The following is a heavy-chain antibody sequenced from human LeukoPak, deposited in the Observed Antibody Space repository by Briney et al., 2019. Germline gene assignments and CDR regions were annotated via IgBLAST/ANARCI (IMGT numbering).Heavy chain of an antibody. CDR3: ARALPFGELFYLNY. CDR1: GYTFTGYY. J-gene: IGHJ4*02. Sequence: ASVKVSCKASGYTFTGYYMHWVRQAPGQGLEWMGWINPNSGGTNYAQKFQGRVTMTRDTSISTAYMELSRLRSDDTAVYYCARALPFGELFYLNYWGQGTLVTVSS. D-gene: IGHD3-10*01. CDR2: INPNSGGT. V-gene: IGHV1-2*02.